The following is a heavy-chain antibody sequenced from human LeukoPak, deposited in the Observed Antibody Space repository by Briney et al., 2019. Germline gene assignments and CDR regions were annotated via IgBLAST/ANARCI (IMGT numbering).Heavy chain of an antibody. D-gene: IGHD3-3*01. Sequence: GGSLRLSCAASGFTVSSNYMSWVRQAPGKGLEWVSVIYSGGSTYYADSVKGRFTISRDNSKNTLYLQMNSRRAEDTAVYYCAKDYHRITIFGVVITNRNAFDIWGQGTMVTVSS. V-gene: IGHV3-66*01. CDR2: IYSGGST. CDR3: AKDYHRITIFGVVITNRNAFDI. CDR1: GFTVSSNY. J-gene: IGHJ3*02.